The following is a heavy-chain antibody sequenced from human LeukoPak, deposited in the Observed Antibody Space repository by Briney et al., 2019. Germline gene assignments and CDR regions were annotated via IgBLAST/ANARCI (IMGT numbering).Heavy chain of an antibody. D-gene: IGHD1-26*01. V-gene: IGHV4-34*01. J-gene: IGHJ4*02. CDR2: INHSGST. Sequence: SETLSLTCAVYGGSFSGYYWSWIRQPPGKGLEWIGEINHSGSTNYNPSLKSRVTISVGTSKNQFSLKLSSVTAADTAVYYCARYTYSGSSHFDYWGQGTLVTVSS. CDR1: GGSFSGYY. CDR3: ARYTYSGSSHFDY.